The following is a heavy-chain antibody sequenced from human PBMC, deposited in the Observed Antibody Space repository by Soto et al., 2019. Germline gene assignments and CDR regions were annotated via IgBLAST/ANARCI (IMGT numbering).Heavy chain of an antibody. CDR3: ASGIQLWLRRINNGYSG. Sequence: QVQLVQSGAEVKKPDSSGRVSCKAPGGTFSTYGISWVRQAPGQGLEWMGGIIPMFGTANYAQRFQDRVTITADESTNTVYMELSSLRSEDTAVYFCASGIQLWLRRINNGYSGWGQGTLVTVSS. J-gene: IGHJ4*02. CDR2: IIPMFGTA. D-gene: IGHD5-18*01. V-gene: IGHV1-69*12. CDR1: GGTFSTYG.